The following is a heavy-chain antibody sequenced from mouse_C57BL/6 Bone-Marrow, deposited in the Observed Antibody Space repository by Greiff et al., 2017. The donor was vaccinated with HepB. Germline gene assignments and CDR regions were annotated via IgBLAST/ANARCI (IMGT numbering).Heavy chain of an antibody. CDR3: AKCYSNPYYYAMDY. CDR2: IHPSDSDT. CDR1: GYTFTSYW. Sequence: QVQLQQPGAELVKPGASVKVSCKASGYTFTSYWMHWVKQRPGQGLEWIGRIHPSDSDTNYNQKFKGKDTLTVDKSSSTAYMQLSRLTSEDSAVYYSAKCYSNPYYYAMDYWGQGTAVTVTS. D-gene: IGHD2-5*01. J-gene: IGHJ4*01. V-gene: IGHV1-74*01.